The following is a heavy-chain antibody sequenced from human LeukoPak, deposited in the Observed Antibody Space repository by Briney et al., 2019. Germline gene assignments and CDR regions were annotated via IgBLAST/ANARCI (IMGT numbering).Heavy chain of an antibody. CDR1: GYTFTGYY. J-gene: IGHJ4*02. V-gene: IGHV1-24*01. CDR2: FDPEDGET. D-gene: IGHD6-19*01. Sequence: ASVKVSCKASGYTFTGYYMHWVRQAPGQGLEWMGGFDPEDGETIYAQKFQGRVTMTGDTSTDTAYMELSSLRSEDTAVYYCATASNIAVAGTGVDYWGQGTLVTVSS. CDR3: ATASNIAVAGTGVDY.